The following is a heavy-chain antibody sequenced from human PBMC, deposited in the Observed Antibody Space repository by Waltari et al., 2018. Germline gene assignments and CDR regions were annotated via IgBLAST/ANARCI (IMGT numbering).Heavy chain of an antibody. Sequence: EVQLLESGGGLVTPGGSLRLSCAASGFTFGPYSLNWVRQAPGKGLGWVSSSSPDRRYIYYAGSVKGRVTSSRDNAKNSLYLEMNSLRDEDTGVYYWARGSGRLEGYRDLDYWGQGTLVTVSS. CDR1: GFTFGPYS. CDR2: SSPDRRYI. CDR3: ARGSGRLEGYRDLDY. D-gene: IGHD1-1*01. V-gene: IGHV3-21*01. J-gene: IGHJ4*02.